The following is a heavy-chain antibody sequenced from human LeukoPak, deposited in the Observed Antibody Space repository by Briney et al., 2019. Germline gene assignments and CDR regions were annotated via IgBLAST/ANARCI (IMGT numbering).Heavy chain of an antibody. V-gene: IGHV1-69*05. CDR3: ARGRRSSSNYYYYYTDV. J-gene: IGHJ6*03. Sequence: ASVKVSCKASGGTFSSYAISWVRQAPGQGLEWMGGIIPIFGTANYAQKFQGRVTITTDESTSTAYMELSSLRSEDTAVYYCARGRRSSSNYYYYYTDVWGKGTTVTVSS. D-gene: IGHD6-6*01. CDR1: GGTFSSYA. CDR2: IIPIFGTA.